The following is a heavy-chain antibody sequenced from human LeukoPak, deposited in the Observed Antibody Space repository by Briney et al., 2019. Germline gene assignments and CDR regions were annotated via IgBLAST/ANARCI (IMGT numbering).Heavy chain of an antibody. Sequence: KPSETLSLTCAVSGYSISSGYYWGWIRQPPGKGLEWIGSIYHSGSTYYNPSLKSRVTISVDTSKNQFSLKLSSVTAADTAVYYCARVGIAARGDAFDIWGQGTMVTVSS. CDR3: ARVGIAARGDAFDI. V-gene: IGHV4-38-2*01. J-gene: IGHJ3*02. CDR1: GYSISSGYY. D-gene: IGHD6-6*01. CDR2: IYHSGST.